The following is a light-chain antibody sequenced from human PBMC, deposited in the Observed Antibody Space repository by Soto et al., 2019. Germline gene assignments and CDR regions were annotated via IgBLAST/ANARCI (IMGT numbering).Light chain of an antibody. J-gene: IGKJ2*01. CDR1: QGISKW. CDR2: TAS. CDR3: QQANGVAFT. V-gene: IGKV1-12*01. Sequence: DIQMTQSPSSLSASVGDRVTITCRASQGISKWLGWYQQRPGKAPKLLIYTASNLHGGVPSRFSGSGSVTEFNLTINALEPEDFESYCCQQANGVAFTFGQGTRLEIK.